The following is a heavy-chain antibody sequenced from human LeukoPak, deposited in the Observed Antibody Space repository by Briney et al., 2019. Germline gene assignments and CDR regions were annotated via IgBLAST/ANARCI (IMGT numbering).Heavy chain of an antibody. J-gene: IGHJ4*02. Sequence: SETLSLTCAVYGGSFSGYYWSWLRQPPGKGLEWIGEINHSGSTNYNPSLKSRVTISVDTSKNQFSLKLSSVTAADTAVYYCARVLVGYYDFWSGYSGGYYFDYWGQGTLVTVSS. D-gene: IGHD3-3*01. CDR1: GGSFSGYY. CDR3: ARVLVGYYDFWSGYSGGYYFDY. CDR2: INHSGST. V-gene: IGHV4-34*01.